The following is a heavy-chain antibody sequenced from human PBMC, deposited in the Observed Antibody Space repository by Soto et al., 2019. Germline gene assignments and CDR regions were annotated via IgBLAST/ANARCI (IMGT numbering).Heavy chain of an antibody. CDR3: ATTSGSFQY. V-gene: IGHV4-38-2*01. CDR2: IYNSGRT. J-gene: IGHJ4*02. Sequence: SEPLSLTCAVSGYSISSGYYWGWIRQPPGKGLEWIGSIYNSGRTYYNPSLKSRLTISLDTSKNQFSLKLTSVTAADTALYFCATTSGSFQYRVQGTMVTVSA. CDR1: GYSISSGYY. D-gene: IGHD1-26*01.